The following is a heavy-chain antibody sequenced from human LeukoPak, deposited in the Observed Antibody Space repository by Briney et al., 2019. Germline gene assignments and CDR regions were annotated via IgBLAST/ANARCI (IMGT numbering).Heavy chain of an antibody. CDR2: IYYSGST. CDR3: ATERPSVRGVIHDAFDI. Sequence: SETLSLTCTVSGGSISSSSYYWGWLRQTPGKGLEWIGYIYYSGSTNYNPSLKSRVTISVDTSKNQFSLKLTSVTAADTAVYYCATERPSVRGVIHDAFDIWGQGTMVIVSS. J-gene: IGHJ3*02. D-gene: IGHD3-10*01. V-gene: IGHV4-61*05. CDR1: GGSISSSSYY.